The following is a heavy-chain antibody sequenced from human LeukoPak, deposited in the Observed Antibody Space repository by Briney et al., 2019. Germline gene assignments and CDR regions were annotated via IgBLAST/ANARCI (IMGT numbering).Heavy chain of an antibody. CDR3: ASGYSGSYYGQDY. Sequence: GSSVKVSCKASRGTFSSYAISWVRQAPGQGLEWMGGIIPIFGTANYAQKFQGRVTITTDESTSTAYMELSSLRSEDTAVYYCASGYSGSYYGQDYWGQGTLVTVSS. J-gene: IGHJ4*02. CDR1: RGTFSSYA. D-gene: IGHD1-26*01. V-gene: IGHV1-69*05. CDR2: IIPIFGTA.